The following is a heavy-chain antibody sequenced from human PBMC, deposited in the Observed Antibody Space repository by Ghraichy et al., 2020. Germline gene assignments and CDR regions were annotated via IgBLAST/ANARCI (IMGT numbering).Heavy chain of an antibody. CDR1: GGSISSGGYS. J-gene: IGHJ5*02. V-gene: IGHV4-30-2*01. D-gene: IGHD2-2*01. CDR3: ARAAWVTAAGRGFDP. Sequence: TLSLTCAVSGGSISSGGYSWNWIRQPPGKGLEWIGYISHSGSTYSKPSLKSRVTISVDRSKNQFSLNLNSVTAADTAVYYCARAAWVTAAGRGFDPWGQGTLVTVSS. CDR2: ISHSGST.